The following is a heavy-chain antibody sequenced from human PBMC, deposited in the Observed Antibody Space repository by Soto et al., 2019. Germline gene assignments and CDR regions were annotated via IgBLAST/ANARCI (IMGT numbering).Heavy chain of an antibody. CDR3: AREAYRSEGAFDI. CDR2: ISSSSSYI. V-gene: IGHV3-21*01. J-gene: IGHJ3*02. D-gene: IGHD3-16*02. Sequence: GGSLRLSCAASGFTFSSYSMNRVRQAPGKGLEWVSSISSSSSYIYYADSVKGRFTISRDNAKNSLYLQMNSLRAEDTAVYYCAREAYRSEGAFDIWGQGTMVTVSS. CDR1: GFTFSSYS.